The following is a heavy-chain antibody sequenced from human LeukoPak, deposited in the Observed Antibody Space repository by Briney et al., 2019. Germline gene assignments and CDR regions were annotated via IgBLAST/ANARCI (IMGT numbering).Heavy chain of an antibody. CDR1: GFTFSSYS. V-gene: IGHV3-48*01. CDR3: ARAIGYCTSTSCYHYYHMDV. CDR2: LSTSGKTI. D-gene: IGHD2-2*03. Sequence: SGGSLRLSCAASGFTFSSYSMNWVRQSPGRGLEWVSYLSTSGKTIYYSDSVKGRFTISRDNDKNSLYLQMNSLSAEDSAVYFCARAIGYCTSTSCYHYYHMDVWGKGTTVTVSS. J-gene: IGHJ6*03.